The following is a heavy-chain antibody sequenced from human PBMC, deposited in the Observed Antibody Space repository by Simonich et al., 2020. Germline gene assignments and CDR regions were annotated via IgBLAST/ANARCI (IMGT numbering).Heavy chain of an antibody. J-gene: IGHJ4*02. CDR2: ISDEGSNK. V-gene: IGHV3-30*07. CDR1: GFTFSSYA. Sequence: QVQLVESGGGVVQPGRSLRLSCAASGFTFSSYAMHWVRQAPGKGLEWGAMISDEGSNKYYADSVKGRFTISRDNSKNTLYLQMNSLRAEDTAVYYCARDGERYCGGDCYSYFDYWGQGTLVTVSS. D-gene: IGHD2-21*02. CDR3: ARDGERYCGGDCYSYFDY.